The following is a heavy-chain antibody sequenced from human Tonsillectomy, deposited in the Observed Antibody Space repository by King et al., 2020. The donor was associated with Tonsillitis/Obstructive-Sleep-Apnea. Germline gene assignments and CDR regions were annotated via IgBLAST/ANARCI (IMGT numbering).Heavy chain of an antibody. Sequence: QLVQSGAEVKKPGASVKVSCKASGYAFTSYGISWVRQAPGQGLEWMGWISAYNGNTNYAQKLQGRVTMTTDTSTSTAYMELRSLGFDDTAVYYSARDSGDLYDILTGNHYYSYYMDVWGKGTTVTVSS. CDR3: ARDSGDLYDILTGNHYYSYYMDV. D-gene: IGHD3-9*01. J-gene: IGHJ6*03. CDR1: GYAFTSYG. CDR2: ISAYNGNT. V-gene: IGHV1-18*01.